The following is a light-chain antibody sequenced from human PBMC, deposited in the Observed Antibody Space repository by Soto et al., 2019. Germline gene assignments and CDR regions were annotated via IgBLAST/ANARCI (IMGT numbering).Light chain of an antibody. J-gene: IGLJ7*02. CDR2: EVS. CDR1: NSDVGSYNL. V-gene: IGLV2-23*02. Sequence: QSALTQPASVSGSPGQSITISCTGTNSDVGSYNLVSWYQQHPGKAPKVIIYEVSERPSGVSDRFSGSKSGNTASLMISGLQAEDEADYYCCSYAGSSTQSYVFGSGTQLTAL. CDR3: CSYAGSSTQSYV.